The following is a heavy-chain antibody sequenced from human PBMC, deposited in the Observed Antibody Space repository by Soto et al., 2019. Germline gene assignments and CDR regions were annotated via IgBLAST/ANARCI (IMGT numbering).Heavy chain of an antibody. Sequence: EVQLVESGGGLVQAGGSLRLSCAASGFTYSSYDMHWVRQATGKGLEWVSVIGTAGHAYYAGSVKGRFTITRENAKNSLYLQMNSLRDGDTAVYYCARGVGLGEQYSDAFDIWGQGTMVTVSS. D-gene: IGHD3-10*01. V-gene: IGHV3-13*01. CDR1: GFTYSSYD. CDR2: IGTAGHA. CDR3: ARGVGLGEQYSDAFDI. J-gene: IGHJ3*02.